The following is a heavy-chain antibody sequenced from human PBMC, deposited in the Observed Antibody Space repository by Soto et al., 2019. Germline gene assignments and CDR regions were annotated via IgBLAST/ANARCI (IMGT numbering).Heavy chain of an antibody. J-gene: IGHJ4*02. Sequence: GGSLRLSCTASGFTFGDYAMSWVRQAPGKGLEWISFIRNKAYRGTTKYAASVRGRFTISRGDSKSIAYLQMNSLKTEDTAVYYCTRGDMALNDYWGQGTLVTVSS. CDR1: GFTFGDYA. V-gene: IGHV3-49*04. CDR2: IRNKAYRGTT. CDR3: TRGDMALNDY. D-gene: IGHD2-15*01.